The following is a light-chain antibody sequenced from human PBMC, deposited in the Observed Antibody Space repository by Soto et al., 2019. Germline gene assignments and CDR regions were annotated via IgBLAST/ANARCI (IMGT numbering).Light chain of an antibody. CDR2: DVS. J-gene: IGLJ1*01. V-gene: IGLV2-14*01. CDR3: CSYTSRSTFV. CDR1: SNDVGDYNY. Sequence: QSVLTQPASVSGSPGQSITISCTGTSNDVGDYNYVSWYQQHPGKAPKLMIYDVSNRPSGVSNRFSGSKSGNTASLTISGLQAEDEADYYCCSYTSRSTFVFGIGTKVTVL.